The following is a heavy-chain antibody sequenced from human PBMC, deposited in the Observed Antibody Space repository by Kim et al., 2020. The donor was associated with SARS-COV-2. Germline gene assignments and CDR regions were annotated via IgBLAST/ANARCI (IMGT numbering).Heavy chain of an antibody. CDR3: AREVRHKSSGWDWYYYYGMDG. Sequence: ASVKVSCKASGYTFTSYGISWVRQAPGQGLEWLGWISAYNGNTNYAQKLQGRVTMTTDTSTSTAYMELRSLRSDDTAVYYCAREVRHKSSGWDWYYYYGMDGWGQGTTVTVSS. V-gene: IGHV1-18*01. J-gene: IGHJ6*02. D-gene: IGHD6-19*01. CDR1: GYTFTSYG. CDR2: ISAYNGNT.